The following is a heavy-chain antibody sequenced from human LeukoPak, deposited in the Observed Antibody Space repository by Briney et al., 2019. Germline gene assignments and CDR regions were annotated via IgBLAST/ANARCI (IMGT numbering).Heavy chain of an antibody. J-gene: IGHJ4*02. Sequence: GESLEISCQSSGHNFIYYWIAWVRQMPGRGLEWMGIIYPGDSDTRYSPSFQGQVTISADKSLSTAFLQLKSLKASDTAMYYCARGGYSGYAQYYFDYWGQGTLVTVSS. CDR1: GHNFIYYW. D-gene: IGHD5-12*01. V-gene: IGHV5-51*01. CDR2: IYPGDSDT. CDR3: ARGGYSGYAQYYFDY.